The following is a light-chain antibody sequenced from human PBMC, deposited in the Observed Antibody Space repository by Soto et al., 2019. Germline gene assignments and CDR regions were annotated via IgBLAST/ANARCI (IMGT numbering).Light chain of an antibody. V-gene: IGLV2-14*01. J-gene: IGLJ1*01. Sequence: QSALGQPASVSGSPGQSITISCTGTSSDVGGFEYVSWYQHQPGKAPKLIIYDVTKRPSGVSNRFSASKSGNTASLTISGIQAEDEGDYYCGSITRSTASVFGTGTKVIVL. CDR3: GSITRSTASV. CDR2: DVT. CDR1: SSDVGGFEY.